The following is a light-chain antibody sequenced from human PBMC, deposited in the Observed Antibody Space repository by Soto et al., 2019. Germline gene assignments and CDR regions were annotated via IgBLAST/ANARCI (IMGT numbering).Light chain of an antibody. Sequence: DIVMTQSPATLSVSPGERATLSCRASQSVSTNLAWYQQKPGQAPRLLIYGASTRATGIPARFRGSGSGTEFTLTISSLQSEDFALYYWQQYYHWPRTFGQGTKVEIK. CDR2: GAS. CDR1: QSVSTN. V-gene: IGKV3-15*01. CDR3: QQYYHWPRT. J-gene: IGKJ1*01.